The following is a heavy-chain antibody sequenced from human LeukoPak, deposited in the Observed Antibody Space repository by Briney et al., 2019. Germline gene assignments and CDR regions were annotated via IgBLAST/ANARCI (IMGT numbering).Heavy chain of an antibody. CDR3: ARDSGIVATMTRGSG. J-gene: IGHJ4*02. V-gene: IGHV3-7*04. CDR1: GFTFSSYA. D-gene: IGHD5-12*01. Sequence: PGGSLRLSCAASGFTFSSYAMSWVRQAPGKGLEWVANIKQDGSEKYYVDSVKGRFTISRDNAKNSLYLQMNSLRAEDTAVYYCARDSGIVATMTRGSGWGQGTLVTVSS. CDR2: IKQDGSEK.